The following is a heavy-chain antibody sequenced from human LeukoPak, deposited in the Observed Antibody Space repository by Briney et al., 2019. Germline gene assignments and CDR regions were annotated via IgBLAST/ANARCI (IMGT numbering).Heavy chain of an antibody. CDR3: ARDRGLYCSSTSCLGAFDI. D-gene: IGHD2-2*01. CDR2: MHPDTGDT. CDR1: GYTFTNND. Sequence: ASVKVSCKTSGYTFTNNDIHWVRQAPGQALEWMGWMHPDTGDTGYAQKFQGRVIMTRDTSISTAYMELSSLRSEDTAVYYCARDRGLYCSSTSCLGAFDIWGQGTMVTVSS. J-gene: IGHJ3*02. V-gene: IGHV1-8*01.